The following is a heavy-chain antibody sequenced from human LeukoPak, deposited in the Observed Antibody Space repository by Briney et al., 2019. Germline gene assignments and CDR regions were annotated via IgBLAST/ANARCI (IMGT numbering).Heavy chain of an antibody. D-gene: IGHD3-10*01. CDR3: ARDRDGSGPAYGMDV. J-gene: IGHJ6*02. Sequence: QPGRSLRLSCAASRFTFSSYGMHWVRQAPGKGLEWVAVIWYDGSNKYYADSVKGRFTISRGNSKNTLYLQMNSLRAEDTAVYYCARDRDGSGPAYGMDVWGQGTTVTVSS. V-gene: IGHV3-33*01. CDR1: RFTFSSYG. CDR2: IWYDGSNK.